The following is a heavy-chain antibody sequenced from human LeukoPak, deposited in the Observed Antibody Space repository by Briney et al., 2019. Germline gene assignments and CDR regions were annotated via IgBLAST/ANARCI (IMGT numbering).Heavy chain of an antibody. Sequence: SEILSLTCTVSGGSISSYYWSWIRQPAGKGLEWIGRIYTSGSTNYNPSLKSRVTMSVDTSKNQFSLKLSSVTAADTAVYYCARGPTIFGPLDAFDIWGQGTMVTVSS. CDR1: GGSISSYY. V-gene: IGHV4-4*07. J-gene: IGHJ3*02. CDR3: ARGPTIFGPLDAFDI. CDR2: IYTSGST. D-gene: IGHD3-3*01.